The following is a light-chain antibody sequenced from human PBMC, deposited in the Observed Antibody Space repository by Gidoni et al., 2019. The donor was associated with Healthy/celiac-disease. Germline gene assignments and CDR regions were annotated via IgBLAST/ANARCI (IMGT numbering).Light chain of an antibody. Sequence: DIVMTQSPDSLAVSLGERATINCKSSQSVLYSSNNKNYLAWYQQKPGQPPKLLIYGASTRESGVPDRFSGSGSGTDFTLTNSSLQAEDVAVYYCQQYYSTPPTFGQGTKVEIK. CDR1: QSVLYSSNNKNY. V-gene: IGKV4-1*01. CDR2: GAS. CDR3: QQYYSTPPT. J-gene: IGKJ1*01.